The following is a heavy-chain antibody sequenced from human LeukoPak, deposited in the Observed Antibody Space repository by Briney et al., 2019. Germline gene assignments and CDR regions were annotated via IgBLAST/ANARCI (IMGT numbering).Heavy chain of an antibody. V-gene: IGHV4-38-2*02. CDR2: IYHSGTT. J-gene: IGHJ4*02. Sequence: SETLSLTCTFSGYSISSGYYWGWIRQPPGKGLEWIGNIYHSGTTYYNPSLKSRVTISVDTSKNQFSLKVTSVTAADTAEYYCARIAAAGSADYWGQGTLVTVSS. CDR1: GYSISSGYY. CDR3: ARIAAAGSADY. D-gene: IGHD6-13*01.